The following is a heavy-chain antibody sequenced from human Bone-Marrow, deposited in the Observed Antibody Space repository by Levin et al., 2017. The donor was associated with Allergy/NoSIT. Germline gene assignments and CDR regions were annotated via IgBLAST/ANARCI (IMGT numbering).Heavy chain of an antibody. CDR1: GGSISSGGHY. Sequence: SETLSLTCAVSGGSISSGGHYWGWVRQNSGKGLEWLGYFHYSGGSYYNVSRESRVTMSVDSSKNQFSLNLNSVTAADTAVYYCAKVGAEHCSGGDCYRGYFDSWGQGALVTVSS. CDR2: FHYSGGS. CDR3: AKVGAEHCSGGDCYRGYFDS. J-gene: IGHJ4*02. V-gene: IGHV4-31*11. D-gene: IGHD2-15*01.